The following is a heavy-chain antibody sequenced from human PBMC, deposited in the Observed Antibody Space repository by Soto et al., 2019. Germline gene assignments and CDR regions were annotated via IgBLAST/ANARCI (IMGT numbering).Heavy chain of an antibody. D-gene: IGHD4-4*01. J-gene: IGHJ6*02. Sequence: SVKVSCKASGGPFSSHTISWVQQAPGQGLEWMGGIIPLYGTSNYAQNFQDRVTITADESTSTAYMELSSLRSDDTAVYYCALGTTVVAFYYYYGMDVWGQGTTVTVSS. CDR2: IIPLYGTS. V-gene: IGHV1-69*13. CDR1: GGPFSSHT. CDR3: ALGTTVVAFYYYYGMDV.